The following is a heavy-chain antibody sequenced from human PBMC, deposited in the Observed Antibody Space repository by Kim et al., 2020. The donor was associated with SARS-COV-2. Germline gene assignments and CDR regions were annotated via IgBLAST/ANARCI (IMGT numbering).Heavy chain of an antibody. V-gene: IGHV3-21*01. J-gene: IGHJ4*02. CDR2: ISSSSSYI. CDR3: ARDIRAPTMVRGGLDY. D-gene: IGHD3-10*01. Sequence: GGSLRLSCAASGFTFSSYSMNWVRQAPGKGLEWVSSISSSSSYIYYADSVKGRFTISRDNAKNSLYPQMNSLRAEDTAVYYCARDIRAPTMVRGGLDYWGQGTLVTVSS. CDR1: GFTFSSYS.